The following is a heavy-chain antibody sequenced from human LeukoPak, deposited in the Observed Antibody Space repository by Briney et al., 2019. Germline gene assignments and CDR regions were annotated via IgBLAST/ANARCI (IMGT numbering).Heavy chain of an antibody. CDR1: GFTFSNYW. V-gene: IGHV3-7*05. J-gene: IGHJ4*02. CDR3: AREGLAVAVDY. Sequence: GGSLRLSCAASGFTFSNYWMIWVRQAPGKGLEWVGNIKQDGSEKRYADSVRGRFSISRDNAQTSLYLQMNSLRAEDTAVYYCAREGLAVAVDYWGQGTLVTVSS. D-gene: IGHD6-19*01. CDR2: IKQDGSEK.